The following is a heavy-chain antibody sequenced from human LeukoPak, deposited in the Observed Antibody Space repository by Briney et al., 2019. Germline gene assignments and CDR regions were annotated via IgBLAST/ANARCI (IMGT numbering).Heavy chain of an antibody. D-gene: IGHD3-10*01. CDR3: YGGDDAFDI. Sequence: GSLRLSCAASGFTFSSYGMHWVRQAPGKGLEWVAVISYDGSNKYYADSMKGRFTISRDNSKNTLYLQMNSLRAEDTAVYYCYGGDDAFDIWGQGTMVTVSS. CDR1: GFTFSSYG. J-gene: IGHJ3*02. V-gene: IGHV3-30*03. CDR2: ISYDGSNK.